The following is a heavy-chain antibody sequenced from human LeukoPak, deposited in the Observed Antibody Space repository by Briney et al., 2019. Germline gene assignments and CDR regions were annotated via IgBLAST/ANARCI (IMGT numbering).Heavy chain of an antibody. D-gene: IGHD3-22*01. J-gene: IGHJ1*01. Sequence: GGSLRLSCAASGFTVSSNEMSWVRQAPGKGLEWVSVIYSGGSTYYADSVKGRFTISRDNSKNTLYLQMNSLRAEDTAVYYCARVDDSSGYRYFQHWGQGTLVTVSS. CDR3: ARVDDSSGYRYFQH. CDR1: GFTVSSNE. CDR2: IYSGGST. V-gene: IGHV3-66*01.